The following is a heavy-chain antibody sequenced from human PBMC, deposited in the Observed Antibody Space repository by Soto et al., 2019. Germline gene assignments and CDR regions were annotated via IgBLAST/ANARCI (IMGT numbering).Heavy chain of an antibody. CDR2: IWHDGNNK. D-gene: IGHD1-26*01. CDR1: GFTFSNYG. Sequence: TGGSLRLSCAASGFTFSNYGMHWVRQAPGKGLEWVAIIWHDGNNKYYADSVRGRFIISRDNSKNRLYLQMNSLRAEDMAVYYCASDLVGASDSYGLDVWGQGTPVTVSS. J-gene: IGHJ6*02. CDR3: ASDLVGASDSYGLDV. V-gene: IGHV3-33*01.